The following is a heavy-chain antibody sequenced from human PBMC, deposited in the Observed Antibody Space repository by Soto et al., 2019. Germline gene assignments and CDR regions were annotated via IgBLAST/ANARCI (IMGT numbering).Heavy chain of an antibody. V-gene: IGHV5-51*01. D-gene: IGHD3-3*01. CDR1: GYSFTSYW. Sequence: LGESLKISCKGSGYSFTSYWIGWVRQMPGKGLEWMGIIYPGDSDTRYSPSFQGQVTISADKSISTAYLQWSSLKASDTAMYYCARHPEITIFGVVISPSYFDYWGQGTLVTVSS. CDR2: IYPGDSDT. J-gene: IGHJ4*02. CDR3: ARHPEITIFGVVISPSYFDY.